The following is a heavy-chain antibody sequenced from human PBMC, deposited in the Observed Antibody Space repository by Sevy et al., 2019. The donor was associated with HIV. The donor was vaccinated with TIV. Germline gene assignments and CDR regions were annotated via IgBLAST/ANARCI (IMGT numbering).Heavy chain of an antibody. CDR1: GFTFSYSG. D-gene: IGHD2-8*01. Sequence: GGSLRLSCAASGFTFSYSGMHWVRQAPGKGLEWVTFIQFDGSSQYYADSVKGRFTISRDNSKNTLYLQMNSLRGDDTAVYYCAKNTAAVGVRGFDYWGQGALVTVSS. V-gene: IGHV3-30*02. J-gene: IGHJ4*02. CDR3: AKNTAAVGVRGFDY. CDR2: IQFDGSSQ.